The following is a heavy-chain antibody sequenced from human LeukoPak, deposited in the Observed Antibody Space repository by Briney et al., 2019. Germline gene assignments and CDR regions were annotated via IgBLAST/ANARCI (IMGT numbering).Heavy chain of an antibody. D-gene: IGHD4-11*01. Sequence: SVTLSLTCTVSGGSISSYYWSWIRQPPGKGLEWIGYIHYSGSTNYNPSLKSRVTISVDTSKNQFSLKLSSVTAADTAVYYCASTSLTTRFDYWGQGTLVTVSS. CDR3: ASTSLTTRFDY. CDR2: IHYSGST. V-gene: IGHV4-59*01. CDR1: GGSISSYY. J-gene: IGHJ4*02.